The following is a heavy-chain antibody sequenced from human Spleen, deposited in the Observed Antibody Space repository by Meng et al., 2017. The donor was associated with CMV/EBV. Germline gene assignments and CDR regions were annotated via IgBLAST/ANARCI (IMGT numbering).Heavy chain of an antibody. CDR3: AKDSDSSGS. D-gene: IGHD3-22*01. V-gene: IGHV3-30*02. CDR1: GFTFSSYG. CDR2: IRYDGSNK. J-gene: IGHJ5*02. Sequence: QVRLGEAGGGVVQPGGSLRLSCAASGFTFSSYGMHWVRQAPGKGLEWVAFIRYDGSNKYYADSVKGRFTISRDNSKNTLYLQMNSLRAEDTAVYYCAKDSDSSGSWGQGTLVTVSS.